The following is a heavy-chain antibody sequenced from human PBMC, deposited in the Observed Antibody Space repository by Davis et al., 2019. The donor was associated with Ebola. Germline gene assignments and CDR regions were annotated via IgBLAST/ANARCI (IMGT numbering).Heavy chain of an antibody. Sequence: GGSLRLSCAASGFTFSSYSMNWVRQAPGQGLEWVANIKQDGSAKYYVDSVKGRFTISRANAKNSLYLQMNSLRAEDTAVYYCAREVPSRYYYYGMDVWGQGTTVTVSS. CDR2: IKQDGSAK. V-gene: IGHV3-7*01. J-gene: IGHJ6*02. CDR1: GFTFSSYS. CDR3: AREVPSRYYYYGMDV.